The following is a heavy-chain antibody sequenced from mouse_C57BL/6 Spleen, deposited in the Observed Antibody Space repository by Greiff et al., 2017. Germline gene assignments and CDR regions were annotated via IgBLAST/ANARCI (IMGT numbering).Heavy chain of an antibody. CDR1: GYTFTDYE. CDR3: TRAYYYGSSYVDY. V-gene: IGHV1-15*01. D-gene: IGHD1-1*01. Sequence: QVQLKQSGAELVRPGASVTLSCKASGYTFTDYEMHWVKQTPVHGLEWIGAIDPETGGTAYNQKFKGKAILTADKSSSTAYMELRSLTSEDSAVYYCTRAYYYGSSYVDYWGQGTTLTVSS. J-gene: IGHJ2*01. CDR2: IDPETGGT.